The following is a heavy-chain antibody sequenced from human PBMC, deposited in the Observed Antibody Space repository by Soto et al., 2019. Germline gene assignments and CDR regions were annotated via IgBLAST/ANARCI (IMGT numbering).Heavy chain of an antibody. V-gene: IGHV1-18*01. J-gene: IGHJ6*02. CDR3: ARSIVSGLMFPPGLDV. D-gene: IGHD2-21*01. CDR2: ISAYNGNT. CDR1: GYTFTSYV. Sequence: ASVKVSCKASGYTFTSYVISWVLQAPGQGLEGMGWISAYNGNTNYAQKLQGRVTMTTDTSTSTAYMELRSLKASDTATYYCARSIVSGLMFPPGLDVWGQGTTVTVSS.